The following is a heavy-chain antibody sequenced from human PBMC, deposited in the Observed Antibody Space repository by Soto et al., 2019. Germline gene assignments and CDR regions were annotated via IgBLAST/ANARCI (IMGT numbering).Heavy chain of an antibody. D-gene: IGHD4-17*01. J-gene: IGHJ4*02. CDR2: IYYSGST. CDR3: ARRYTVTTTVDY. CDR1: GGSISSSSYY. V-gene: IGHV4-39*01. Sequence: SETLSLTCTVSGGSISSSSYYWGWIRQPPGKGLEWIGSIYYSGSTYYNPSLKSRVTISVDTSKNQFSLKLSSVTAADTAVYYCARRYTVTTTVDYWGQGTLVTVSS.